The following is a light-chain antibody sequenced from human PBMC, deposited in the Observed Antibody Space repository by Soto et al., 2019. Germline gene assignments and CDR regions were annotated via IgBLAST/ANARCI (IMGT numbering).Light chain of an antibody. V-gene: IGKV1-5*03. CDR2: KAS. J-gene: IGKJ1*01. CDR1: QSISVW. Sequence: EIQMTQSPAALSASVGDRVTITCRASQSISVWLAWYQQKAGKAPNLLIYKASRLESGVPSRFSGSGSETEITLTISGLQPGDSATYYCQQYNSYSPTFGQGTKVDIK. CDR3: QQYNSYSPT.